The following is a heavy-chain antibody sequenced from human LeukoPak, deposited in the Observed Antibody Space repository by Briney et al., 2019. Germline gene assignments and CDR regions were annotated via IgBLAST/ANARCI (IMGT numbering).Heavy chain of an antibody. CDR1: GFTYSGYA. Sequence: PGRSLRLSCAASGFTYSGYAMQWVRQAPGKGLEWVAVILYDGTNKYYAESVKGRFTISRDNSKSTLYLQMNSRNPEDTAVSYCARGWPPDSWGQGALVTVSS. D-gene: IGHD5-24*01. V-gene: IGHV3-30-3*01. CDR2: ILYDGTNK. J-gene: IGHJ4*02. CDR3: ARGWPPDS.